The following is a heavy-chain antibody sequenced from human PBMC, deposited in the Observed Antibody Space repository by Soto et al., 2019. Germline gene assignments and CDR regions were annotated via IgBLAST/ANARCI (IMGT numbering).Heavy chain of an antibody. V-gene: IGHV3-33*01. CDR2: IWYDGSNK. D-gene: IGHD6-13*01. CDR1: GFTFSSYG. J-gene: IGHJ6*02. CDR3: ARDGTAAAGTVYYYYGMDV. Sequence: QVQLVESGGGVVQPGRSLRLSCAASGFTFSSYGMHWVRQAPGKGLEWVAVIWYDGSNKYYADSVKGRFTISRDNSKNPLYLQMNSLRAEDTAVYYCARDGTAAAGTVYYYYGMDVWGQGTTVTVSS.